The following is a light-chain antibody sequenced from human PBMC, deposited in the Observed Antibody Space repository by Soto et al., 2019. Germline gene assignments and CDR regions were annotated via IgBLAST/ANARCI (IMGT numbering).Light chain of an antibody. V-gene: IGKV3-20*01. CDR1: QSISSSY. CDR2: GAS. Sequence: EIVLTQSPGTLSLSPGERATLSCRASQSISSSYLAWYQQKPGQAPRLLIYGASSRATGIPDRFSGSGSVTAFTLTISSLEPEDFAVYYCQQFRAFGPGTKIDI. J-gene: IGKJ3*01. CDR3: QQFRA.